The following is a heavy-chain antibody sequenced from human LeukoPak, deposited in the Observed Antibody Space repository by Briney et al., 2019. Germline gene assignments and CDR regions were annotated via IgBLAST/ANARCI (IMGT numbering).Heavy chain of an antibody. V-gene: IGHV7-4-1*02. D-gene: IGHD4-23*01. CDR2: INTNTGNP. CDR1: GYTFTSYA. J-gene: IGHJ6*03. CDR3: ARPKLRWSAYYYMDV. Sequence: ASVKVSCKASGYTFTSYAMNWVRQAPGQGLEWMGWINTNTGNPTYAQGFTGRFVFSLDTSVSTAYLQISGLKAEDTAVYYCARPKLRWSAYYYMDVWGKGTTVTVSS.